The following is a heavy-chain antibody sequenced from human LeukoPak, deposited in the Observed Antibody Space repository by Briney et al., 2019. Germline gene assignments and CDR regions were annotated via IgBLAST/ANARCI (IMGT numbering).Heavy chain of an antibody. Sequence: SVKVSCTASGGTFSSYAISWVRQAPGQGLEWMGGIIPIFGTANYAQKFQGRVTITADESTSTAYMELSSLRSEDTAVYYCARSSGYDLYFDYWGQGTLVTVSS. J-gene: IGHJ4*02. V-gene: IGHV1-69*13. D-gene: IGHD5-12*01. CDR3: ARSSGYDLYFDY. CDR2: IIPIFGTA. CDR1: GGTFSSYA.